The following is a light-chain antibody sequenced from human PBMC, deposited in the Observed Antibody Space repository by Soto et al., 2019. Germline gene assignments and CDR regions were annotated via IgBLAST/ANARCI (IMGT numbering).Light chain of an antibody. V-gene: IGKV3-15*01. CDR1: QSVSSN. CDR2: YAS. Sequence: EILMTQSPATLSVTTGERATLSCRASQSVSSNLAWYQQKPGQAPRLLIYYASARVTGIAARFSGSGSGTEFTLTISSLQSEDFAVYYCQQYNSWPPAFGQGTRVDVK. J-gene: IGKJ1*01. CDR3: QQYNSWPPA.